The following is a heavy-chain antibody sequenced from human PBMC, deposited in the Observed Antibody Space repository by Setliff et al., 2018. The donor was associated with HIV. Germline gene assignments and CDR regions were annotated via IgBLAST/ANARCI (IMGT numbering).Heavy chain of an antibody. CDR3: ARASYYYDSSGWVDY. V-gene: IGHV3-11*03. CDR2: ISSSSSYT. Sequence: LSLTCAVYGGSFSGYYWSWIRQAPGKGLEWVSYISSSSSYTNYADSVKGRFTISRDNAKNSLYLQMNSLRAEDTAVYYCARASYYYDSSGWVDYWGQGTLVTVSS. CDR1: GGSFSGYY. D-gene: IGHD3-22*01. J-gene: IGHJ4*02.